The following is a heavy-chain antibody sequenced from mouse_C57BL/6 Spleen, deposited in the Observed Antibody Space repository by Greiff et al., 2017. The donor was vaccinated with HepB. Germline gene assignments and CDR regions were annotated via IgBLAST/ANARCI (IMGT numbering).Heavy chain of an antibody. CDR2: INPNNGGT. V-gene: IGHV1-26*01. CDR3: ARKDYPYAMDY. Sequence: EVQLQQSGPELVKPGASVKISCKASGYTFTDYYMNWVKQSHGKSLEWIGDINPNNGGTSYNQKFKGKATLTVDKSSSTAYMELRSLTSEDSAVYYGARKDYPYAMDYWGQGTSVTVSS. D-gene: IGHD5-5*01. J-gene: IGHJ4*01. CDR1: GYTFTDYY.